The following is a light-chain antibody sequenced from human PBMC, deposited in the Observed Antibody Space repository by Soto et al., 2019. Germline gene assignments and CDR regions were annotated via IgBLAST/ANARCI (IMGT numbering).Light chain of an antibody. J-gene: IGKJ1*01. Sequence: EIVLTQSPGTLSLSPGETGTLSCRASQSVSDFYLAWYQQKPGQAPRLLIYGASSRATGIPDRFSGSGSGTEFTLTISRLEPEDFAVYYCQQYGNSPVTFVQGTKVEIK. CDR2: GAS. CDR3: QQYGNSPVT. CDR1: QSVSDFY. V-gene: IGKV3-20*01.